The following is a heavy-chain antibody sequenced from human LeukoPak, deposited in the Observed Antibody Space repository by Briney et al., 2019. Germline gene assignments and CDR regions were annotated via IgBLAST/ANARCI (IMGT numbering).Heavy chain of an antibody. CDR3: ASGPPGWYDSSGYRDY. D-gene: IGHD3-22*01. CDR2: ISSSGITI. J-gene: IGHJ4*02. Sequence: GGSLRLSCAASGFTFSDYYMSWIRQAPGKGLEWGSYISSSGITIYYADSVKGRFTSSRDNAKNSLYLQINSLSAEDTAVSSCASGPPGWYDSSGYRDYWGQGTLVTVSS. CDR1: GFTFSDYY. V-gene: IGHV3-11*01.